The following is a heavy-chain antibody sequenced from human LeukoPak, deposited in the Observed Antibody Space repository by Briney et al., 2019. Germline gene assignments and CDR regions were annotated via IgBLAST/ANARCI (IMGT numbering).Heavy chain of an antibody. CDR2: IYYSGST. CDR1: GGSISSYY. D-gene: IGHD3-10*01. V-gene: IGHV4-59*08. CDR3: ARHWTYGSGSYPLYAFDI. J-gene: IGHJ3*02. Sequence: SETLSLTCTVSGGSISSYYWSWIRQPPGKGLEWIGYIYYSGSTNYNPSLKSRVTISVDTSKNQFSLKLGSVTAADTAVYYCARHWTYGSGSYPLYAFDIWGQGTMVTVSS.